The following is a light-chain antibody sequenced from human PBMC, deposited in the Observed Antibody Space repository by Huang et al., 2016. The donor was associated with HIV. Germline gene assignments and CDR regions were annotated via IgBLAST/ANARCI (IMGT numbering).Light chain of an antibody. CDR1: QSVSNH. V-gene: IGKV3-15*01. Sequence: EIVMTQSPATLSVSPGERSTLSCKASQSVSNHLAWFQQKTGQAPRLLIYGAFTRATGVPARCSGSGSGTEFTLNISSLQSEDFAVYYCQQYNKWPPYTFGQGTKLEIK. CDR3: QQYNKWPPYT. CDR2: GAF. J-gene: IGKJ2*01.